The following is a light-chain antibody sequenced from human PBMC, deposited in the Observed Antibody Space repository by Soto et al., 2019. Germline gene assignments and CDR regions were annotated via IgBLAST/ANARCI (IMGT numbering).Light chain of an antibody. J-gene: IGLJ1*01. Sequence: QSVLTQPASVSGSPGQSITISCTGTSSDVGGYNYVSWYQQHPGKAPKLMIYDVSNRPSGVSNRFSCSKSGNTASLTISGLQAEDEDDYYCSSYTSSSTPYVFGTGTKLTVL. CDR1: SSDVGGYNY. CDR2: DVS. V-gene: IGLV2-14*01. CDR3: SSYTSSSTPYV.